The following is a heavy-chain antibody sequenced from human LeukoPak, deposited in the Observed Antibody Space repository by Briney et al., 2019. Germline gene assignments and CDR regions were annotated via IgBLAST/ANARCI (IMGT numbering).Heavy chain of an antibody. CDR3: AQTKSSLYDYVWGGYTNYYMDV. J-gene: IGHJ6*03. D-gene: IGHD3-16*01. CDR1: GYTFTSYG. Sequence: ASVKVSCKASGYTFTSYGISWVRQAPGQGLEWMGWVSAYNGNTNYAQKLQGRVTMTIDTSTSTAYMELRSLRSDDTAVYYCAQTKSSLYDYVWGGYTNYYMDVWGKGTTVTVSS. V-gene: IGHV1-18*01. CDR2: VSAYNGNT.